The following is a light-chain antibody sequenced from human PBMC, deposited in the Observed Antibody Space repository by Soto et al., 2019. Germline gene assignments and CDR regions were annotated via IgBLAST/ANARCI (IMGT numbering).Light chain of an antibody. CDR1: SSDVGGYNY. J-gene: IGLJ1*01. Sequence: QSALTQPASVSGSPGQSITISCTGTSSDVGGYNYVSWYQQHPGKAPKLMIYAVTDRPSGVSSRFSGSKSGNTASLTISGLQAEDEADYYCSSYTSSSTLFGTGTKATLL. CDR3: SSYTSSSTL. CDR2: AVT. V-gene: IGLV2-14*01.